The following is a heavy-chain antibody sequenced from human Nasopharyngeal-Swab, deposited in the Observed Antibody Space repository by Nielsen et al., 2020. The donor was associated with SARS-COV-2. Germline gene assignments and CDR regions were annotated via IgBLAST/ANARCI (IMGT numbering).Heavy chain of an antibody. CDR1: GGSISSSSYY. Sequence: SETLSLTCTVSGGSISSSSYYWGWIRQPPGKGLEWIGSIYYSGSTYYNPSLKSRVTISVDTSKNQFSLKLSSVTAADTAVYYCARHSQLWLRRLYYFDYWGLGTLVTVSS. D-gene: IGHD5-18*01. J-gene: IGHJ4*02. V-gene: IGHV4-39*01. CDR2: IYYSGST. CDR3: ARHSQLWLRRLYYFDY.